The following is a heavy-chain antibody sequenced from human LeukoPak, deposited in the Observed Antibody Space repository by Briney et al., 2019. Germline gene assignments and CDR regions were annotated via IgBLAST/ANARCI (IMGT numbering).Heavy chain of an antibody. CDR1: GFTFSSYS. V-gene: IGHV3-21*01. D-gene: IGHD6-19*01. Sequence: GGSLRLSCAASGFTFSSYSMNWVRQAPGKGLEWVSSISSSSSYIYYADSVEGRFTISRDNAKNSLYLQMNSLRAEDTAVYYCASSGDRSDYYYGMDVWGKGTTVTVSS. J-gene: IGHJ6*04. CDR3: ASSGDRSDYYYGMDV. CDR2: ISSSSSYI.